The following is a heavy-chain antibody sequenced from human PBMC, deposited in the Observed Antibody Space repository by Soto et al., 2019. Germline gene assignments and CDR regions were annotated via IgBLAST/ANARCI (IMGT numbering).Heavy chain of an antibody. Sequence: QVQLVESGGGVVQPGGSLRLSCAASGFIFSGYAMHGVRQAPGKGLEGVAVISYDGNTQYYAASVKGRFTVSRDNSNNLLYVAMNHLRDEDTAMYYCAKVTNAYEINFWGQGTMVTASP. V-gene: IGHV3-30-3*01. CDR3: AKVTNAYEINF. J-gene: IGHJ4*02. D-gene: IGHD3-9*01. CDR2: ISYDGNTQ. CDR1: GFIFSGYA.